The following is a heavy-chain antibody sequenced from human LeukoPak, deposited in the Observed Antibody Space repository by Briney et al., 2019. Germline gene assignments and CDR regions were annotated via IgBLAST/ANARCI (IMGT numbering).Heavy chain of an antibody. J-gene: IGHJ4*02. CDR1: GITFSSYA. CDR2: ISYDGSNK. Sequence: GGSLRLSCAASGITFSSYAMHWVRQAPGKGLEWVAVISYDGSNKYYADSVKGRFTISRDNSKNTPYLQMNSLRAEDTAVYYCAKAGVRGAWFGELLHTYFDYWGQGTLVTVSS. CDR3: AKAGVRGAWFGELLHTYFDY. D-gene: IGHD3-10*01. V-gene: IGHV3-30*04.